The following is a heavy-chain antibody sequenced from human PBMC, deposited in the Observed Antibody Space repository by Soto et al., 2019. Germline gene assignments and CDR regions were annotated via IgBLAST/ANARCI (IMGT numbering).Heavy chain of an antibody. Sequence: LTCADSGYAFSGGHNWFCLRQRPGLLLKWIGSIYHGGSTYYNPSLNSRVTLSIDMTNNHVSLILNSVTAADTAVYYCARVGPWVAYDYYIIPHTFANWSYPRCQGDLLPVSS. J-gene: IGHJ5*02. V-gene: IGHV4-38-2*01. CDR3: ARVGPWVAYDYYIIPHTFANWSYP. CDR1: GYAFSGGHN. CDR2: IYHGGST. D-gene: IGHD3-22*01.